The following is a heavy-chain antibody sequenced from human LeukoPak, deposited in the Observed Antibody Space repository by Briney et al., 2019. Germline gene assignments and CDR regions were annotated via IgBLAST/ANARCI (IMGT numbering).Heavy chain of an antibody. CDR3: ARWGLTFFDY. CDR2: IYYSGST. D-gene: IGHD3-16*01. CDR1: GGSISSYY. J-gene: IGHJ4*02. V-gene: IGHV4-59*08. Sequence: SETLSLTCTVSGGSISSYYWSWIRQPPGKGLEWIGYIYYSGSTNYDPSLKSRVTISVDTSKNQFSLKLSSVTAADTAVYYCARWGLTFFDYWGQGTLVTVSS.